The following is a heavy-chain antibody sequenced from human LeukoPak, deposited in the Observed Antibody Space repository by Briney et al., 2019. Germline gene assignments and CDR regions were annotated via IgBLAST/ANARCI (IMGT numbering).Heavy chain of an antibody. J-gene: IGHJ4*02. Sequence: GGSLRLSCAASGFTFSSYAMSWVRQAPGKGLEWVSAISGSGGSTYYADPVKGRFTISRDNSKKTLYLQMNSLRAEDTAVYYCAKTVVPAAIEYYFDYWGPGTLVTVSS. CDR3: AKTVVPAAIEYYFDY. CDR2: ISGSGGST. D-gene: IGHD2-2*01. V-gene: IGHV3-23*01. CDR1: GFTFSSYA.